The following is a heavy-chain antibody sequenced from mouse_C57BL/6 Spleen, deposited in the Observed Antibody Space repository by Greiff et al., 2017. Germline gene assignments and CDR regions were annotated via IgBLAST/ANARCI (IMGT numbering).Heavy chain of an antibody. D-gene: IGHD1-1*01. J-gene: IGHJ2*01. CDR3: ARYYGSSYTFDY. Sequence: VMLVESGPELVKPGASVKISCKASGYAFSSSWMNWVKQRPGKGLEWIGRIYPGDGDTNYNGKFKGKATLTADKSSSTAYMQLSSLTSEDSAVYFCARYYGSSYTFDYWGQGTTLTVSS. CDR2: IYPGDGDT. CDR1: GYAFSSSW. V-gene: IGHV1-82*01.